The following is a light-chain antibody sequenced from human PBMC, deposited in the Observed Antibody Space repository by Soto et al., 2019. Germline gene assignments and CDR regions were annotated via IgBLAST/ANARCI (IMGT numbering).Light chain of an antibody. Sequence: QSVLTQPPSVSAAPGQKVTISCSGSSSKIGNNSVSWYQQLPGTAPKLLIYDNNKRPSRIPDRFSGSKSGTSASLGITGLRTGAEADYYCGTLDISLSAYVVFGGGTKLTVL. J-gene: IGLJ2*01. V-gene: IGLV1-51*01. CDR1: SSKIGNNS. CDR2: DNN. CDR3: GTLDISLSAYVV.